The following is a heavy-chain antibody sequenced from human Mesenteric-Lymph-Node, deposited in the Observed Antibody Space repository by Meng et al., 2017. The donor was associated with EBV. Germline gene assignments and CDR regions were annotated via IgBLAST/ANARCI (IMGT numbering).Heavy chain of an antibody. V-gene: IGHV1-18*01. D-gene: IGHD3/OR15-3a*01. J-gene: IGHJ4*02. Sequence: VQLVQSGGWVKKPGASVRVSCKASGYTYTSYGIIWVRQAPGQGLEWVGWISAYNGNTNYAQKVQGRVTMTTDTSTTTAYMELRRLRSDDAAVYYCAREGDWTTFDYWGQGALVTVSS. CDR3: AREGDWTTFDY. CDR1: GYTYTSYG. CDR2: ISAYNGNT.